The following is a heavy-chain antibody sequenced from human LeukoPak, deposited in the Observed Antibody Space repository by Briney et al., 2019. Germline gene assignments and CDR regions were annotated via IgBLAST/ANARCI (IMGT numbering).Heavy chain of an antibody. J-gene: IGHJ4*02. D-gene: IGHD6-13*01. CDR1: GGSISSSSYY. CDR2: IYYSGST. CDR3: ARDPGVAAAGGDF. Sequence: SETLSLTCTASGGSISSSSYYWGWIRQPPGKGLEWIGSIYYSGSTYYNPSLKSRVTISVDTSKNQFSLKLSSVTAADTAVYYCARDPGVAAAGGDFWGQGTLVTVSS. V-gene: IGHV4-39*07.